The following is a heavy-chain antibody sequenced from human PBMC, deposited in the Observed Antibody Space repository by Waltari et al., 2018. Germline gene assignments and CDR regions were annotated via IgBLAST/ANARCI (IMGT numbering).Heavy chain of an antibody. V-gene: IGHV3-9*01. Sequence: EVHLVESGGGLVQPGRSLRLSCAASGFIFDDYAMHWVRQFPGKGREWVSGLNWNGDTTGYADSVKGRFTISRDNAKNSLFLQMDSLTPEDTTVYYCTKDSGASLVTSFVDSWGHGTLVTVSS. D-gene: IGHD4-4*01. J-gene: IGHJ5*01. CDR2: LNWNGDTT. CDR3: TKDSGASLVTSFVDS. CDR1: GFIFDDYA.